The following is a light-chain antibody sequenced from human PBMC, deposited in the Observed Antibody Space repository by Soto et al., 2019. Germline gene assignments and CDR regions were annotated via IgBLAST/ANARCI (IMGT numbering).Light chain of an antibody. CDR1: QSISNW. Sequence: DIHMTQSTSTQSASVAVRLTMTYQASQSISNWLAWYQQKQGKAPKLLIYDASSLESGVPSRFSGSGSGTEFTLTISSLQPDDFATYYCQQYNSYWGTFGQGTKV. CDR3: QQYNSYWGT. J-gene: IGKJ1*01. CDR2: DAS. V-gene: IGKV1-5*01.